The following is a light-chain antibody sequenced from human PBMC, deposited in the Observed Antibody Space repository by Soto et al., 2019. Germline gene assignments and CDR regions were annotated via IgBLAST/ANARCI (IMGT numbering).Light chain of an antibody. CDR1: QNIERW. J-gene: IGKJ1*01. CDR3: QQSYNSHQT. CDR2: DVS. V-gene: IGKV1-5*01. Sequence: DIQRTQSHSTLSASVVDRVTITCRASQNIERWLAWYQQKPGKAPKLLLYDVSSLESGVPSRFSGSGSATEFTLTISSLQPEDFATYSCQQSYNSHQTFGRGTKVDIK.